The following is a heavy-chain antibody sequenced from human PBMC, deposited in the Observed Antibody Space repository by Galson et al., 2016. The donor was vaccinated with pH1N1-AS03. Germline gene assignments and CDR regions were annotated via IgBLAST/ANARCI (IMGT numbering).Heavy chain of an antibody. CDR2: INSDGSST. CDR3: ARGWIGCTSTSCYGVDY. Sequence: SLRLSCAVSGFTFSNSWMHWVRQAPGKGLVWVSRINSDGSSTNYADSVKGRFTISRDNAKNTLYLQMNSLRVEDTAVYYCARGWIGCTSTSCYGVDYWGQGTLVTVSS. CDR1: GFTFSNSW. V-gene: IGHV3-74*01. D-gene: IGHD2-2*01. J-gene: IGHJ4*02.